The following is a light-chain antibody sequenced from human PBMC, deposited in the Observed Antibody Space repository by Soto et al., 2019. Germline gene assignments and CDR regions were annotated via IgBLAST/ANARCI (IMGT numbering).Light chain of an antibody. CDR1: QSISSY. CDR2: DAS. J-gene: IGKJ1*01. V-gene: IGKV1-39*01. Sequence: DIQMTQSPSSLSASVGDRVTITCRASQSISSYLNWYQQKPGKALRVLIYDASSLQSGVPSRFSGSVSGTDFTLTISSLQPEDFATYYCQQSYTTPPWTFGQGTKVEIK. CDR3: QQSYTTPPWT.